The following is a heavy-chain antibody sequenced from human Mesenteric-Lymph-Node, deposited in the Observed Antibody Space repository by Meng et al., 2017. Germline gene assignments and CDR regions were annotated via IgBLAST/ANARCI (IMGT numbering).Heavy chain of an antibody. CDR2: IYYSGST. CDR3: ARGDSSGFQQLDAFDI. Sequence: SETLSLTCTVSGGSISSSSYYWGWIRQPPGKGLEWIGSIYYSGSTYYNPSLKSRVTISVDTSKNQFSLKLSSVTAADTAVYYCARGDSSGFQQLDAFDIWGQGTMVTVSS. CDR1: GGSISSSSYY. V-gene: IGHV4-39*07. D-gene: IGHD3-22*01. J-gene: IGHJ3*02.